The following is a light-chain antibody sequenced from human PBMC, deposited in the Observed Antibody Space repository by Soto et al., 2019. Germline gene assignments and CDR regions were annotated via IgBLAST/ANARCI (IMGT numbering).Light chain of an antibody. CDR3: CSYAGST. CDR1: SSDVGSYNL. CDR2: EGS. V-gene: IGLV2-23*01. Sequence: QSALTQPASVCGSPGQSITISCTGTSSDVGSYNLVSWYQQHPGKAPKLMIYEGSKRPSGVSNRFSGSKSGNTASLTISGLQAEDEADYYCCSYAGSTFGGGTKLTVL. J-gene: IGLJ2*01.